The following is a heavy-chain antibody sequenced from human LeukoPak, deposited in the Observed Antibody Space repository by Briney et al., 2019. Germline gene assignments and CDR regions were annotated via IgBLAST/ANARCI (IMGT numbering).Heavy chain of an antibody. D-gene: IGHD3-10*01. CDR3: AAGGAYGSGSFDY. Sequence: SVKVSCKASGFTFTSCAMQWVRQARGQRLEWIGWIVVGSGNTNYAQKFQERVTITRDMSTSTAYMELSSLRSEDTAVYYCAAGGAYGSGSFDYWGQGTLVTVSS. CDR1: GFTFTSCA. V-gene: IGHV1-58*02. CDR2: IVVGSGNT. J-gene: IGHJ4*02.